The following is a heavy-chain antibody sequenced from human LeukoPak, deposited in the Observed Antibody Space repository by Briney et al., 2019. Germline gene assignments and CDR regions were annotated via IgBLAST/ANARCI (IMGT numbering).Heavy chain of an antibody. J-gene: IGHJ4*02. CDR3: ARGMHYYDSSGYYRWAPLDY. CDR2: INHSGST. D-gene: IGHD3-22*01. V-gene: IGHV4-34*01. CDR1: GGSFSGYY. Sequence: SETLSLTCAVYGGSFSGYYWSWLRQPPGKGLEWIGEINHSGSTNYNPSLKSRVTISVDTSKNQFSLKLSSVTAADTAVYYCARGMHYYDSSGYYRWAPLDYWGQGTLVTVSS.